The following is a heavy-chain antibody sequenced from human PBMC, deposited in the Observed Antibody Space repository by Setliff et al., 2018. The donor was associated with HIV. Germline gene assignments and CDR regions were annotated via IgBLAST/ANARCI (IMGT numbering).Heavy chain of an antibody. J-gene: IGHJ6*03. CDR3: AKVGGDGRFHYYHMDV. Sequence: GGSLRLSCAASGFTFSSYSFHWVRQAPGKGLEWVTVISHDGNNKFYADSVKGRFTISRDNSKDTLYLRMNRLRPEDTAVYYCAKVGGDGRFHYYHMDVWGKGTTVTSP. CDR2: ISHDGNNK. D-gene: IGHD2-21*02. V-gene: IGHV3-30*01. CDR1: GFTFSSYS.